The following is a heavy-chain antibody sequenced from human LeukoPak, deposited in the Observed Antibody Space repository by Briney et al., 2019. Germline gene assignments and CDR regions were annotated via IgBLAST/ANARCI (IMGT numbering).Heavy chain of an antibody. D-gene: IGHD3-22*01. CDR3: ARWYYYETSGLYYGSFDN. Sequence: GGSLRLSCAASGFTFSSYGMSWVRQAPGKGVQWVSVIIGSGSGTYYADSVKGRFTISRDNSRNTLYLQMNSLRAEDTAVYYCARWYYYETSGLYYGSFDNWGQGTLVTVSS. CDR2: IIGSGSGT. CDR1: GFTFSSYG. J-gene: IGHJ5*02. V-gene: IGHV3-23*01.